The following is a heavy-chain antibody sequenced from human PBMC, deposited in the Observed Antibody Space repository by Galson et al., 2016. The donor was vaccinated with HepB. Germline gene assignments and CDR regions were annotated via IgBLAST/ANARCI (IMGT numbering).Heavy chain of an antibody. CDR1: GFIFADYA. CDR3: AREGAIDV. CDR2: IRYDGSNK. Sequence: SLRLSCAASGFIFADYALHWVRQAPGKGLEWVAVIRYDGSNKYYADSVKGRFTISRDNSKNTLYLQMNSLRDEDTAVYYCAREGAIDVWGQGTTVTVSS. D-gene: IGHD3-16*01. J-gene: IGHJ6*02. V-gene: IGHV3-33*08.